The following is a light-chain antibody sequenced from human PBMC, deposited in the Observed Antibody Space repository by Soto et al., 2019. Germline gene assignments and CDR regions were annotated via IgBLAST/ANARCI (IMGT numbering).Light chain of an antibody. Sequence: DIQMTQSPSTQSASVGDRVTITCRVSQSISTWLAWYQQKPGKAPKLLIYRASSLESGVPSRFSGSGSGTEFTLTISSLQPDDLATYYCQQYDIYWTFGQGTKVEIK. CDR2: RAS. CDR1: QSISTW. J-gene: IGKJ1*01. CDR3: QQYDIYWT. V-gene: IGKV1-5*03.